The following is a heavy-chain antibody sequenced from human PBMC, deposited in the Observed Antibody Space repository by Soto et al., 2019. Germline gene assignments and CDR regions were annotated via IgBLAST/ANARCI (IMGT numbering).Heavy chain of an antibody. D-gene: IGHD5-18*01. CDR3: ARAIETAMDPCDY. Sequence: PGGSLRLSCAASGFSFTTYAMHWVRQAPGKGLEWVAVISDDGSIKYYADSVKGRFTISRDNSKNTFYLQMNSLRGDDTALYYCARAIETAMDPCDYWGQGALVTSP. J-gene: IGHJ4*02. V-gene: IGHV3-30-3*01. CDR2: ISDDGSIK. CDR1: GFSFTTYA.